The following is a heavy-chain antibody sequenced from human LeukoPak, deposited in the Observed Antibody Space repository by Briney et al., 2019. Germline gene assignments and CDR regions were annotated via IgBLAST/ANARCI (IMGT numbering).Heavy chain of an antibody. CDR2: INPSGGST. CDR3: AREVSGSSSSATVVLGNWFDP. Sequence: ASVKVSCKASGYTFTSYYMYWVRQAPGQGLEWMGIINPSGGSTSYAQKFQGRVTMTRDTSTSTVYMELSSLRSEDTAVYYCAREVSGSSSSATVVLGNWFDPWGQGTLVTVSS. CDR1: GYTFTSYY. V-gene: IGHV1-46*01. D-gene: IGHD6-6*01. J-gene: IGHJ5*02.